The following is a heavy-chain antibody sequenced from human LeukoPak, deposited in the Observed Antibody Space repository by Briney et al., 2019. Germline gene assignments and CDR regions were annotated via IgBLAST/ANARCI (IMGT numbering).Heavy chain of an antibody. Sequence: SETLSLTCAVYGESMIGHYWTSIRQPPGKRLEWIGEIHHSGGTNSNPSLKNRLTMSMDMSKNQFSLNLKSVTAADTAVYYCARATASGSGRAYDHWAQGNLVPVSS. V-gene: IGHV4-34*01. CDR1: GESMIGHY. CDR3: ARATASGSGRAYDH. D-gene: IGHD3-10*01. J-gene: IGHJ4*02. CDR2: IHHSGGT.